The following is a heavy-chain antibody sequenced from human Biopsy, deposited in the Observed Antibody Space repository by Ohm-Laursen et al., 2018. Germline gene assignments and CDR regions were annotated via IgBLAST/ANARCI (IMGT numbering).Heavy chain of an antibody. CDR3: AATSTLYYYYYAMDV. V-gene: IGHV1-58*01. J-gene: IGHJ6*02. CDR2: IVVGSGHT. Sequence: SVKVSCNASGFTFSSSAVQWVRQARGQRLELIGWIVVGSGHTNYAQKFQERVTITRDMSTSTAYMELTSLRSEDTAVYYCAATSTLYYYYYAMDVWDQGTTITVSS. CDR1: GFTFSSSA.